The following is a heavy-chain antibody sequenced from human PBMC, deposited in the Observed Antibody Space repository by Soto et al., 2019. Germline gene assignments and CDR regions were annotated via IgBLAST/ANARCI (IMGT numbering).Heavy chain of an antibody. CDR2: IYTSGST. CDR3: ARDGYDFWSGYPPFDY. V-gene: IGHV4-4*07. Sequence: KPSETLSLTCTVSGGSISSYYWSWIRQPAGKGLEWIGRIYTSGSTNYNPSLKSRVTMSVDTSKNQFSLKLSSVTAADTAVYYCARDGYDFWSGYPPFDYWGQGTLVTVSS. J-gene: IGHJ4*02. D-gene: IGHD3-3*01. CDR1: GGSISSYY.